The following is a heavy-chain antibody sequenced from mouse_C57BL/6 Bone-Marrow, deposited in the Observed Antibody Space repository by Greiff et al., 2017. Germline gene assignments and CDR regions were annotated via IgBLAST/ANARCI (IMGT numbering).Heavy chain of an antibody. Sequence: VQLQQSGAELAKPGASVKLSCKASGYTFTSYWMHWVKQRPGQGLEWIGYINPSSGYTKYNQKFKDKATLTAYKSSSTAYMQLSSLTYEDSAVYYCARMDYWGQGTSVTVSS. CDR1: GYTFTSYW. CDR2: INPSSGYT. J-gene: IGHJ4*01. V-gene: IGHV1-7*01. CDR3: ARMDY.